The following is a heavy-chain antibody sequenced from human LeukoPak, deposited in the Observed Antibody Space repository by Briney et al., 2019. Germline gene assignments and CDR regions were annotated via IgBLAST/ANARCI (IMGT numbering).Heavy chain of an antibody. CDR3: ARAWRQSHYWYFDL. D-gene: IGHD1-1*01. CDR2: LYSGGST. CDR1: GFTFSSYA. J-gene: IGHJ2*01. Sequence: GGSLRLSCAASGFTFSSYAMSWVRQAPGKGLQWVSVLYSGGSTYYADSVKGRFTISRDSSKNTLYLQMTSLRVEDTAVYYCARAWRQSHYWYFDLWGRGTLVTVSS. V-gene: IGHV3-53*01.